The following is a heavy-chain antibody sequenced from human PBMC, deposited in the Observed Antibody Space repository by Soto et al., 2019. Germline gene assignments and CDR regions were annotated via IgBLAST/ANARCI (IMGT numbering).Heavy chain of an antibody. V-gene: IGHV3-23*01. CDR2: ISGSGGST. D-gene: IGHD3-3*01. Sequence: LRLSCAASGFTFSSYAMSWVRQAPGKGLEWVSAISGSGGSTYYADSVKGRFTISRDNSKNTLYLQMNSLRAEDTAVYYCAKPRVRITIFGVVPYFDYWGQGTLVTVSS. J-gene: IGHJ4*02. CDR1: GFTFSSYA. CDR3: AKPRVRITIFGVVPYFDY.